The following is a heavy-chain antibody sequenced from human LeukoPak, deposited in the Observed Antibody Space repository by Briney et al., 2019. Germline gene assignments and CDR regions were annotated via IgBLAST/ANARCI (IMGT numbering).Heavy chain of an antibody. D-gene: IGHD3-3*01. CDR1: GFTFDDYG. CDR2: ISRDGGRT. J-gene: IGHJ4*02. V-gene: IGHV3-20*04. Sequence: GGSLRLSCAASGFTSGFTFDDYGMNWVHQVPGKGLEWVSGISRDGGRTGYADSVQGRFTISRDNSRNSLHLQMNSLRVEDTAFYYCVKDSNYDFWSGYYKGFDNWGQGTLVTVSS. CDR3: VKDSNYDFWSGYYKGFDN.